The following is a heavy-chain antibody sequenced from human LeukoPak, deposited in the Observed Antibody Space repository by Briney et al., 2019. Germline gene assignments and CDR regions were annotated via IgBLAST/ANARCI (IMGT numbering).Heavy chain of an antibody. CDR3: ARPPGDY. V-gene: IGHV3-48*04. CDR2: ISSSSSTK. CDR1: GFTLSTYS. Sequence: PGGSLRLSCAASGFTLSTYSMNWVRQAPGKGLEWVSYISSSSSTKYYADSVKGRFTISRDNSKNSLYLQMNSLRAEDTAVYYCARPPGDYWGQGTLVTVSS. J-gene: IGHJ4*02.